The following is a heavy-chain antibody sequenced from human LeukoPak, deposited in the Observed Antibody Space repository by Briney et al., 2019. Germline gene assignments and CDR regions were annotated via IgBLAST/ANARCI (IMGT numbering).Heavy chain of an antibody. CDR1: GGSFSGYY. D-gene: IGHD6-13*01. J-gene: IGHJ6*03. CDR3: ARVLYSSSTYYYYYYMDV. CDR2: TNHSGST. V-gene: IGHV4-34*01. Sequence: SETLSLTCAVYGGSFSGYYWSWIRQPPGKGLEWIGETNHSGSTNYNPSLKSRVTISVDTSKNQFSLKLSSVTAADTAVYYCARVLYSSSTYYYYYYMDVWGKGTTVTVSS.